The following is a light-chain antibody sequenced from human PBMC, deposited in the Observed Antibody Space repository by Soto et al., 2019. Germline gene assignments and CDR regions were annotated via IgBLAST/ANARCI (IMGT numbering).Light chain of an antibody. CDR1: SSDVGGYNY. V-gene: IGLV2-14*01. Sequence: SALTQPPSVSGAPGQSITISCTGTSSDVGGYNYVSWYQQHPGKAPKLMIYEVSNRPLGVSNRFSGSKSGNTASLTISGLQAEDEADYYCTSYTSSSTLDVFGTGTKVTV. CDR3: TSYTSSSTLDV. CDR2: EVS. J-gene: IGLJ1*01.